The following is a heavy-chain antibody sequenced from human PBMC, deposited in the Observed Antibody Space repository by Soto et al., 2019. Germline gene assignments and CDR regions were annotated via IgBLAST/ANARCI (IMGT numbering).Heavy chain of an antibody. V-gene: IGHV1-69*13. J-gene: IGHJ6*02. CDR1: GGTFSSYA. CDR2: IIPIFGTA. CDR3: AKGPLGGSSSFDYYYGMDV. D-gene: IGHD6-6*01. Sequence: SVKVSCKASGGTFSSYAISWVRQAPGQGLEWMGGIIPIFGTANYAQKFQGRVTITVDESTSTAYMELSSLRSEDTAVYYCAKGPLGGSSSFDYYYGMDVWGQGTTVTVSS.